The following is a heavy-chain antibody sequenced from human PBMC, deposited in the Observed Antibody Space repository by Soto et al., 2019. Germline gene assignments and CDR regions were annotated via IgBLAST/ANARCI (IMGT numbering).Heavy chain of an antibody. CDR3: ARDHPYSSSPFGVYYYGMDV. CDR2: IYSGGST. Sequence: GGSLRLSCAASGFTVSSNYMSWVRQAPGRGLEWVSVIYSGGSTYYADSVKGRFTISRDNSKNTLYFQMNSLRAEDTAVYYCARDHPYSSSPFGVYYYGMDVWGQGTTVTVSS. J-gene: IGHJ6*02. D-gene: IGHD6-6*01. V-gene: IGHV3-66*01. CDR1: GFTVSSNY.